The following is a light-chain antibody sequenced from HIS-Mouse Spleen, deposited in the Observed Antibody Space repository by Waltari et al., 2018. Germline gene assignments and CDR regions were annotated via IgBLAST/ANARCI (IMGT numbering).Light chain of an antibody. CDR1: AFPKKY. CDR3: YSTDSSGNHRV. V-gene: IGLV3-10*01. CDR2: EDS. Sequence: SYELTQPPSVSVSPGQTARITCSGDAFPKKYAYWNQQKSGQAPVLGIYEDSKRPSGIPERFSGSSSGTMATLTISGAQVEDEADYYCYSTDSSGNHRVFGGGTKLTVL. J-gene: IGLJ2*01.